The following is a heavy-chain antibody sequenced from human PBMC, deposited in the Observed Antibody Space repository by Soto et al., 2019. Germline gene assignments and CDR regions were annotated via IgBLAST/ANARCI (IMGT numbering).Heavy chain of an antibody. V-gene: IGHV4-59*01. CDR2: IYYSGST. CDR3: ARDRGTMVRGVINPEYYFDY. D-gene: IGHD3-10*01. Sequence: SETLSLTCTVSGGSISSYYWSWIRQPPGKGLEWIGYIYYSGSTNYNPSLKSRVAISVDTSKNQFSLKLSSVTAADTAVYYCARDRGTMVRGVINPEYYFDYWGQGTLVTVSS. J-gene: IGHJ4*02. CDR1: GGSISSYY.